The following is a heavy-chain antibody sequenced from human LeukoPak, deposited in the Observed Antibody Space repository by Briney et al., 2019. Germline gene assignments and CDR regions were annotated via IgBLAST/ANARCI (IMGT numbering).Heavy chain of an antibody. V-gene: IGHV4-59*08. J-gene: IGHJ6*02. CDR3: ASTYYYDSSGYYDYYYGMDV. D-gene: IGHD3-22*01. CDR1: GGSISSYY. CDR2: IYYSGST. Sequence: SETLFLTCTVSGGSISSYYWSWIRQPPGKGLEWIGYIYYSGSTNYNPSLKSRVTISVDTSKNQFSLKLSSVTAADTAVYYCASTYYYDSSGYYDYYYGMDVWGQGTTVTVSS.